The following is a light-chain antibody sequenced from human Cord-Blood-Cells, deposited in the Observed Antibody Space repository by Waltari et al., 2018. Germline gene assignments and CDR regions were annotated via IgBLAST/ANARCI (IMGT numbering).Light chain of an antibody. CDR3: QHINSNPVT. J-gene: IGKJ4*01. CDR1: QSICSY. CDR2: ASS. Sequence: DIELTQSPSFLSASVGDRLTITCRAIQSICSYLAWDQQKPGKAPKLLICASSTLQSGVPSRFSGSGSGTDFTLTIRSLQPEDFATYYCQHINSNPVTFGGGTKVETK. V-gene: IGKV1-9*01.